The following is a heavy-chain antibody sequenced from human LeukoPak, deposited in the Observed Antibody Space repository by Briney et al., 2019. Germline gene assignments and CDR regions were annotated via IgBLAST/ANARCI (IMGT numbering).Heavy chain of an antibody. D-gene: IGHD3-16*01. J-gene: IGHJ6*03. V-gene: IGHV1-46*01. CDR2: INPSGGST. Sequence: ASVKVSCKASGGTFSSYAISWVRQAPGQGLEWMGIINPSGGSTSYAQKFQGRVTMTRDTSTSTVYMELSSLRSEDTAVYYCARVGGSNYYMDVWGKGTTVTISS. CDR3: ARVGGSNYYMDV. CDR1: GGTFSSYA.